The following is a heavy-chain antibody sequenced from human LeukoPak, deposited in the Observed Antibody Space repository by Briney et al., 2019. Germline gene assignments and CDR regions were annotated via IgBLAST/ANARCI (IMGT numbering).Heavy chain of an antibody. CDR2: IYYSGST. D-gene: IGHD3-22*01. CDR3: ARFTGSADYDSSGYYAHDAFDI. J-gene: IGHJ3*02. CDR1: GGSISSSSYY. Sequence: SETLSLTCTVSGGSISSSSYYWGWIRQPPGNGLEWIGSIYYSGSTYYNPSLKSRVTISVDTSKNQFSLKLSSVTAADTAVYYCARFTGSADYDSSGYYAHDAFDIWGQGTMVTVSS. V-gene: IGHV4-39*07.